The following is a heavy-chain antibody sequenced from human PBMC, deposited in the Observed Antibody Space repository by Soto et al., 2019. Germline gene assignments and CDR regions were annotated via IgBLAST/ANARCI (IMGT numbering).Heavy chain of an antibody. V-gene: IGHV3-30*18. CDR2: ISYDGSNK. D-gene: IGHD3-10*01. J-gene: IGHJ6*03. Sequence: GGSLRLSCAASGFTFSSYGMHWVRQAPGKGLEWVAVISYDGSNKYYADSVKGRFTISRDNSKNTLYLQMNSLRAEDTAVYYCAKDIGYYGSGSYRGYYYYMDVWGKGTTVTDSS. CDR3: AKDIGYYGSGSYRGYYYYMDV. CDR1: GFTFSSYG.